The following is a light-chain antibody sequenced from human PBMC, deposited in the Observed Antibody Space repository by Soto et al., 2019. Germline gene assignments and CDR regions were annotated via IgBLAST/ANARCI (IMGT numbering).Light chain of an antibody. CDR3: QQYNNWPPLT. CDR1: QSVSNN. J-gene: IGKJ4*01. Sequence: IVMTQSPATLSVSPGERVTLSCRASQSVSNNLAWYQQKPGQAPRLLIYAASTRATGLPARFSGSGSGTQFTLTISSLQSEDFEVYYCQQYNNWPPLTFGGGTKVEIK. V-gene: IGKV3-15*01. CDR2: AAS.